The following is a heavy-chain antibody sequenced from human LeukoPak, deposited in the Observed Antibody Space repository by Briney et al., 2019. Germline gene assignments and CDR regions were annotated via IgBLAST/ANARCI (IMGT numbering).Heavy chain of an antibody. CDR2: IKEDGSVK. V-gene: IGHV3-7*01. CDR3: ARQWGWFTSGWWLDTFDV. Sequence: GGSLRLSRVTSGFTFSTSWMNWVRQAPGKGLEWVANIKEDGSVKNYADSVKGRFTISRDNAKNSLYLQINCLRAEDTAVYYCARQWGWFTSGWWLDTFDVWGQGSMVIVSS. CDR1: GFTFSTSW. D-gene: IGHD6-19*01. J-gene: IGHJ3*01.